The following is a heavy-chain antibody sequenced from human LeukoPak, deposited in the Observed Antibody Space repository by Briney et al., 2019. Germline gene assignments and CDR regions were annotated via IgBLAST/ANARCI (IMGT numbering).Heavy chain of an antibody. CDR3: ARLDILTGLPIDY. Sequence: SETLSLTCTVSGGSISSYYWSWIRQPPGKGLEWIGYIYYSGSTNYNPSLKSRVTISVDTSKNQFSLKLSSVTAADTAVYYCARLDILTGLPIDYWGQGTLVTVSS. D-gene: IGHD3-9*01. CDR1: GGSISSYY. V-gene: IGHV4-59*08. CDR2: IYYSGST. J-gene: IGHJ4*02.